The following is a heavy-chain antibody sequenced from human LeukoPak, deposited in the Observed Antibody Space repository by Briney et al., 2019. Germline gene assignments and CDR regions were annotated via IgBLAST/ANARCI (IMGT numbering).Heavy chain of an antibody. CDR1: GFTFSSYG. J-gene: IGHJ4*02. CDR3: AKARYGYAFDSFDS. V-gene: IGHV3-30*18. Sequence: PGGSLRLSCAASGFTFSSYGMHWVRQAPGKGLDWVAVISNDGSKKYYADSVKGRFTISRDNSKNTLSLQVSSLRTEDTAVYYCAKARYGYAFDSFDSWGQGTLVTVSS. CDR2: ISNDGSKK. D-gene: IGHD5-18*01.